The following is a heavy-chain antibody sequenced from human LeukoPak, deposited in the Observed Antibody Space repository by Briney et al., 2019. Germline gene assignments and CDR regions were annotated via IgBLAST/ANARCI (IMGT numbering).Heavy chain of an antibody. D-gene: IGHD1-1*01. CDR2: IGNTGHPT. CDR3: AIDVNWDY. CDR1: GFTFRNYA. V-gene: IGHV3-23*01. J-gene: IGHJ4*02. Sequence: GGSLRLSGSASGFTFRNYAVSWVRQAPGKGLEWVSAIGNTGHPTYYADSVKGRFTISRDNSMDTLYLQMNTLRAEDTAMYYCAIDVNWDYWGQGTLVTVSS.